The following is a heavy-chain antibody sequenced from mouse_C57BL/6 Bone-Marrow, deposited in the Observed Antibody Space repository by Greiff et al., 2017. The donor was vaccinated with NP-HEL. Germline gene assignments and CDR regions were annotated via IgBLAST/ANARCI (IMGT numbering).Heavy chain of an antibody. D-gene: IGHD2-1*01. CDR3: ARSGGVYYDSFDY. J-gene: IGHJ2*01. CDR1: GYTFTSYW. Sequence: QVQLQQSGAELVRPGTSVKLSCKASGYTFTSYWMHWVKQRPGQGLEWIGVIDPSDSYTNYNQKFKGKATLTVDTSSSTAYMQLSSLTSEDSAVYYCARSGGVYYDSFDYWGQGTTLTVSS. CDR2: IDPSDSYT. V-gene: IGHV1-59*01.